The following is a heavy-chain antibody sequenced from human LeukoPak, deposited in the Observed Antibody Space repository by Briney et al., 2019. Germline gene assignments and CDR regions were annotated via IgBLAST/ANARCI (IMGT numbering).Heavy chain of an antibody. CDR3: ARTIAQSSNCCRYFYYGLDV. CDR2: IKQDGSQK. Sequence: PGGCLRLSCAASGLTFSTYYMTSVRQAPGKGLEWVANIKQDGSQKYYVDCMQGRFPVSRDKPNNSLYLQMNSLRADDTAVYYCARTIAQSSNCCRYFYYGLDVWGHGTTVTVSS. V-gene: IGHV3-7*03. D-gene: IGHD2-2*01. CDR1: GLTFSTYY. J-gene: IGHJ6*02.